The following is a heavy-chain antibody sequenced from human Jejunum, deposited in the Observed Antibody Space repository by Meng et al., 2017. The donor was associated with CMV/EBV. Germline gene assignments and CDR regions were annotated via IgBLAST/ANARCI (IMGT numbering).Heavy chain of an antibody. Sequence: KASGGTFSSYAISWVQHAPGQGLEWMGGIIPFLGSTIYAQKFQGRVTITTDESTSTAYMELSSLRSEDTAVYYCARAYSTSSPHFDFWGQGTLVTVSS. V-gene: IGHV1-69*05. J-gene: IGHJ4*02. CDR1: GGTFSSYA. CDR3: ARAYSTSSPHFDF. CDR2: IIPFLGST. D-gene: IGHD6-6*01.